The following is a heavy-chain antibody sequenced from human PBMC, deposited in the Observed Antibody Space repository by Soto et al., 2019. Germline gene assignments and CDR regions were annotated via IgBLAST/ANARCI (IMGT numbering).Heavy chain of an antibody. CDR1: RYSFTSYW. D-gene: IGHD6-13*01. V-gene: IGHV5-51*01. Sequence: GESLKITCKLSRYSFTSYWSGWVRQMPGKGLEWMGIIYPGDSDTRYSPSFQGQVTISADKSISTAYLQWSSLKASDTAMYYCATIAAAGDYYYYGMDVWGQGT. J-gene: IGHJ6*02. CDR3: ATIAAAGDYYYYGMDV. CDR2: IYPGDSDT.